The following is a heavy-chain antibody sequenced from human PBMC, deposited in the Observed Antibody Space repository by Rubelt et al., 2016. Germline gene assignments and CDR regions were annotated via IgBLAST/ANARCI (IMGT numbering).Heavy chain of an antibody. J-gene: IGHJ4*02. CDR3: ARGGETAVAGTYTYYFDH. V-gene: IGHV4-34*01. CDR2: VNPGGST. CDR1: GGSLRDYY. Sequence: QVQLQQWGAGLLQPSETLSLSCAVYGGSLRDYYWNWIRQAPGKGLEWIGEVNPGGSTNYKPSLKSRVTISVDTSKKQFSLKVSSVTAADTAVYYCARGGETAVAGTYTYYFDHWGQGTLVTVSS. D-gene: IGHD6-19*01.